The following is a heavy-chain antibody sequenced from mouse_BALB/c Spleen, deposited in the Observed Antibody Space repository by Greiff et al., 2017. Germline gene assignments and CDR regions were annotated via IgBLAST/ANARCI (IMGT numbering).Heavy chain of an antibody. D-gene: IGHD1-1*01. J-gene: IGHJ3*01. CDR1: GYAFTNYL. Sequence: QVQLKQSGAELVRPGTSVKVSCKASGYAFTNYLIEWVKQRPGQGLEWIGVINPGSGGTNYNEKFKGKATLTADKSSSTAYMQLSSLTSDDSAVYFCARCDYYGSSYVGAYWGQGTLVTVSA. CDR2: INPGSGGT. CDR3: ARCDYYGSSYVGAY. V-gene: IGHV1-54*01.